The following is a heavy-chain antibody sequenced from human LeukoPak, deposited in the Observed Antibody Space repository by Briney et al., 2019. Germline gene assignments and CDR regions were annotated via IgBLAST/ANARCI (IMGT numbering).Heavy chain of an antibody. Sequence: SVKVSCKASGYTFTSYYMHWVRQAPGQGLEWMGGIIPIFGTANYAQKFQGRVTITADESTSTAYMELSSLRSEDTAVYYCARTGLVPAANYWYFDLWGRGTLVTVSS. V-gene: IGHV1-69*13. D-gene: IGHD2-2*01. J-gene: IGHJ2*01. CDR3: ARTGLVPAANYWYFDL. CDR2: IIPIFGTA. CDR1: GYTFTSYY.